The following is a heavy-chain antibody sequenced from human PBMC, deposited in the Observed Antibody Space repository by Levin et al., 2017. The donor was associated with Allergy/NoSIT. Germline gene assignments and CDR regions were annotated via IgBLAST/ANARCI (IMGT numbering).Heavy chain of an antibody. CDR1: GYTFAGYY. Sequence: VASVKVSCKTSGYTFAGYYHHWVRQTPGQGLEWMGWIKPSTGGTNYAQKFQGAVTMTSDTSISTAYMELSNLKFEDTAVYFCTRRHYSSGSPRGLDVWGQGTTVIVSS. V-gene: IGHV1-2*02. CDR2: IKPSTGGT. J-gene: IGHJ6*02. CDR3: TRRHYSSGSPRGLDV. D-gene: IGHD3-10*01.